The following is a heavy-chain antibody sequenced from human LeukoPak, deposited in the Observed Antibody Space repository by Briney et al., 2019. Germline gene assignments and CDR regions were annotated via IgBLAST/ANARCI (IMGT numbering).Heavy chain of an antibody. V-gene: IGHV4-59*01. Sequence: SETLSLTCTIFGASTRDYYWSWVRQPPGKGLEWIGYIHHTGSFDYNPSLNSRATISLDTSKNQFPLKLTSVTAADTAVYYCTRGHWALDCWGQGPLVTVSS. CDR3: TRGHWALDC. CDR2: IHHTGSF. CDR1: GASTRDYY. D-gene: IGHD3-16*01. J-gene: IGHJ4*02.